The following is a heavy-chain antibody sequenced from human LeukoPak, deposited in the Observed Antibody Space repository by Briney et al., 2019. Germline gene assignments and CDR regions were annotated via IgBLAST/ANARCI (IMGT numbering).Heavy chain of an antibody. CDR2: ISYDGSNK. CDR1: GFTFSSYG. Sequence: GGSLRLSCAASGFTFSSYGMHWVRQAPGKGLEWVAVISYDGSNKYYADPVKGRFTISRDNSKNTLYLQMNSLRAEDTAVYYCAKQRGEPRPGRYYFDYWGQGALVTVSS. CDR3: AKQRGEPRPGRYYFDY. V-gene: IGHV3-30*18. J-gene: IGHJ4*02. D-gene: IGHD3-16*01.